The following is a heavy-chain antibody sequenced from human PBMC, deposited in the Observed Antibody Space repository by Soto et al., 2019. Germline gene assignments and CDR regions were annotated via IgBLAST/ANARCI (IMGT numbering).Heavy chain of an antibody. CDR2: INPDGGIT. CDR3: TRDSGGRDAY. Sequence: GGSLRLSCAASGFTLSSYWMHWVRQVPGKGLVWVSRINPDGGITSHADSVKGRFTISRDNAKNTLYLQMNSLRADDTAVYYCTRDSGGRDAYWGQGALVTVSS. D-gene: IGHD2-15*01. CDR1: GFTLSSYW. J-gene: IGHJ4*02. V-gene: IGHV3-74*01.